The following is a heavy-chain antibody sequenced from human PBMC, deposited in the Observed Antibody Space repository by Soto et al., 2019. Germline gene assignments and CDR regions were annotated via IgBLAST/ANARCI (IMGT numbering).Heavy chain of an antibody. J-gene: IGHJ2*01. CDR2: ISYDGSNK. Sequence: QVQLVESGGGVVQPGRSLRLSCAASGFTFSSYVHWVRQAPGKGLEWVAVISYDGSNKYYADSVKGRFTISRDNSKNTLYLQMNSLRAEDTAVYYCARPLWRDDYNWGYFDLWGRGTLVTVSS. CDR1: GFTFSSYV. D-gene: IGHD4-4*01. CDR3: ARPLWRDDYNWGYFDL. V-gene: IGHV3-30-3*01.